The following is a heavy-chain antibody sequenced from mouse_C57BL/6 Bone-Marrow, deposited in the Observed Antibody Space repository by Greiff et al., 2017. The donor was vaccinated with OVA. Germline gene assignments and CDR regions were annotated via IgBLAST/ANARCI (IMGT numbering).Heavy chain of an antibody. CDR1: GFTFSSYA. CDR3: TRGPLYDYDGRPFAY. CDR2: ISSGGDYI. V-gene: IGHV5-9-1*02. J-gene: IGHJ3*01. Sequence: EVQGVESGEGLVKPGGSLKLSCAASGFTFSSYAMSWVRQTPEKRLEWVAYISSGGDYIYYADTVKGRFTISRDNARNTLYLQMSSLKSEDTAMYYCTRGPLYDYDGRPFAYWGQGTLVTVSA. D-gene: IGHD2-4*01.